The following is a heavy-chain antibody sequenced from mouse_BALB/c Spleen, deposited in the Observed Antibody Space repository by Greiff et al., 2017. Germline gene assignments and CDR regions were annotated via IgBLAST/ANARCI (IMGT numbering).Heavy chain of an antibody. D-gene: IGHD1-2*01. CDR2: IYPGGGYT. CDR3: ARVLRLPYYYAMDY. V-gene: IGHV1-63*02. CDR1: GYTFTNYW. Sequence: QVQLQQSGAELVRPGTSVKISCKASGYTFTNYWLGWVKQRPGHGLEWIGDIYPGGGYTNYNEKFKGKATLTADTSSSTAYMQLSSLTSEDSAVYFCARVLRLPYYYAMDYWGQGTSVTVSS. J-gene: IGHJ4*01.